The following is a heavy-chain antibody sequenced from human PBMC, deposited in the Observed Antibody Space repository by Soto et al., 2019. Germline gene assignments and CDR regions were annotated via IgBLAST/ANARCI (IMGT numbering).Heavy chain of an antibody. CDR2: IRSKAYGGTT. CDR3: TRDPDYGDYFTGYYYGMDV. D-gene: IGHD4-17*01. Sequence: QLGGSLRLSCTASGFTFGDYAMSWFRQAPGKGLEWVGFIRSKAYGGTTDYAASVKGRFTISRDDSKYIAYLQMNSLKTEDTAVYYCTRDPDYGDYFTGYYYGMDVWGQGTTVTVSS. V-gene: IGHV3-49*03. CDR1: GFTFGDYA. J-gene: IGHJ6*02.